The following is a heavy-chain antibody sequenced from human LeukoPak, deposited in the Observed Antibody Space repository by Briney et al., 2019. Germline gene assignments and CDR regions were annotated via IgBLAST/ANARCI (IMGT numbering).Heavy chain of an antibody. V-gene: IGHV3-30*02. Sequence: GGSLRLSCAASGFTFSSYGMHWVRQAPGKGLEGVAFIRYDGSNKYYADSVKGRFTISRDNSKNTLYLQMNSLRAEDTAVYYCAYYSGAFNGFDPWGQGTLVTVSP. CDR1: GFTFSSYG. CDR3: AYYSGAFNGFDP. J-gene: IGHJ5*02. CDR2: IRYDGSNK. D-gene: IGHD3-22*01.